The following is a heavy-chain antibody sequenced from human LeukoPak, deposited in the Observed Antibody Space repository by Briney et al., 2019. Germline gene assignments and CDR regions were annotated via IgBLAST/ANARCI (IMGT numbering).Heavy chain of an antibody. Sequence: PSETLSLTCAVYGGSFSGYYWSWIRQPPGKGLEWIGYIYYSGSTNCNPSLKSRVTISVDTSKNQFSLKLSSVTAADTAVYYCARGTDSSSWPPPAGNYYYYMDVWGKGTTVTVSS. CDR3: ARGTDSSSWPPPAGNYYYYMDV. D-gene: IGHD6-13*01. CDR1: GGSFSGYY. V-gene: IGHV4-59*01. J-gene: IGHJ6*03. CDR2: IYYSGST.